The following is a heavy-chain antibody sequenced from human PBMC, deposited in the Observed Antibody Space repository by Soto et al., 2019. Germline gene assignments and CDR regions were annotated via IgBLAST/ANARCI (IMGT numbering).Heavy chain of an antibody. D-gene: IGHD2-2*01. V-gene: IGHV1-69*01. J-gene: IGHJ6*02. CDR2: IIPISDTT. Sequence: QVQLVQSGAEVKKPGSSVKVSCKASGGTFSSYAISWVRQAPGQGLEWMGGIIPISDTTNYAQKFQGRVTITADESTSTAYMELSSLRSEDTAVYYCARSQGSSTSLEIYYYYYYSMDVWGQGPTVTVSS. CDR3: ARSQGSSTSLEIYYYYYYSMDV. CDR1: GGTFSSYA.